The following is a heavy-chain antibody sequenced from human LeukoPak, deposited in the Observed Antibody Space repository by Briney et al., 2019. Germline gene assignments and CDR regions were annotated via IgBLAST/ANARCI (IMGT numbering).Heavy chain of an antibody. CDR3: ARAYTGIAVAGGVYFDY. V-gene: IGHV4-34*01. J-gene: IGHJ4*02. Sequence: SETLSLTCAVYGGSFSGYYWSWIRQPPGKGLEWIGEINHSGSTNYNPSLKSRVTISVDTSKNQFSLKLSSVTAADTAVYYCARAYTGIAVAGGVYFDYWGQGTLVTVSS. CDR2: INHSGST. D-gene: IGHD6-19*01. CDR1: GGSFSGYY.